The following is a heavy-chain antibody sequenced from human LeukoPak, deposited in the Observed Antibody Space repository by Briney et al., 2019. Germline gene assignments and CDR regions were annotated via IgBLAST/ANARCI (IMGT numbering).Heavy chain of an antibody. J-gene: IGHJ4*02. V-gene: IGHV4-39*07. Sequence: SETLSLTCTVSGGSISSSSYYWGWIRQPPGKGLEWIGSIYYSGSTNYNPSLKSRVTISVDTSKNQFSLKLSSVTAADTAVYYCARTDNYDSSGPFDYWGQGTLVTVSS. CDR2: IYYSGST. D-gene: IGHD3-22*01. CDR3: ARTDNYDSSGPFDY. CDR1: GGSISSSSYY.